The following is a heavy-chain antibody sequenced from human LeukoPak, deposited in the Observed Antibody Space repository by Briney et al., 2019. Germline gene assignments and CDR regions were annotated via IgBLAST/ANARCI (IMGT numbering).Heavy chain of an antibody. CDR3: ASIPGDQVGYFDY. J-gene: IGHJ4*02. CDR2: IIPIFGTA. CDR1: GGTLSSYA. Sequence: SVKVSCKASGGTLSSYAISWVRQAPGQGLEWMGGIIPIFGTANYAQKFQGRVTITTDESTSTAYMELSSLRSEDTAVYYCASIPGDQVGYFDYWGQGTLVTVSS. D-gene: IGHD7-27*01. V-gene: IGHV1-69*05.